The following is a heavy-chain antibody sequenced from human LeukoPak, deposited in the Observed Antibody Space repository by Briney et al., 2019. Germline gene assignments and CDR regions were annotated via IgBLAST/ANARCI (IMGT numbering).Heavy chain of an antibody. CDR2: IRYDGSNK. J-gene: IGHJ3*02. D-gene: IGHD3-10*01. CDR1: GFTFSSYG. CDR3: AKHLKVLLWFGELAELDAFDI. V-gene: IGHV3-30*02. Sequence: GGSLRLSCAASGFTFSSYGMHWVRQAPGKGLEWVAFIRYDGSNKYYADSVKGRFTISRDNSKNTLYLQMNSLRAEDTAVYYCAKHLKVLLWFGELAELDAFDIWGQGTMVTVSS.